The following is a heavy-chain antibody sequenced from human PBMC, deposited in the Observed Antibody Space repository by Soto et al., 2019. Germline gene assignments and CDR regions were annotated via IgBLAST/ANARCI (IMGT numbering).Heavy chain of an antibody. CDR1: GGSISSSSYY. CDR3: ARQGSIAAAGGYYYGMDV. Sequence: ASETLSLTCTVSGGSISSSSYYWVWIRHPPGKGLEWIGSIYYSGSTYYNPFLKSRVTISVDTSKNQFSLKLSSVTAADTAVYYCARQGSIAAAGGYYYGMDVWGQGTTVTVSS. J-gene: IGHJ6*02. V-gene: IGHV4-39*01. CDR2: IYYSGST. D-gene: IGHD6-13*01.